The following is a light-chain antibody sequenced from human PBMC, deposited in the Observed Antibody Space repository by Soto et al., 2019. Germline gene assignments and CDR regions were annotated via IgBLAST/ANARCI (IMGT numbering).Light chain of an antibody. Sequence: DIQMTQSPSTLSASVGDRVTITCRASQSISSWLAWYQQKLVRAPRLLIYDASSLESGVPSRFSGSGYGTEFTHTISSLQPDDFAAYYCQQYNTYSSLTFGGGTKVEIK. CDR1: QSISSW. V-gene: IGKV1-5*01. CDR2: DAS. CDR3: QQYNTYSSLT. J-gene: IGKJ4*01.